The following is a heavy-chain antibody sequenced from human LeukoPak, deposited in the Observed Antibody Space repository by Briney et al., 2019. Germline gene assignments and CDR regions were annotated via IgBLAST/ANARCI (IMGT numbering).Heavy chain of an antibody. J-gene: IGHJ4*02. V-gene: IGHV1-69*05. D-gene: IGHD2-2*01. Sequence: GASVKVSCKASGGTFSSYAISWVRQAPGQGLEWMGGIIPTIGTANYAQKFHGRVTITTDESTSKAYMELSSLRSEDTAVYYCARGWDPTGRYCSSTSCHTPHFDYWGQGTLVTVSS. CDR1: GGTFSSYA. CDR3: ARGWDPTGRYCSSTSCHTPHFDY. CDR2: IIPTIGTA.